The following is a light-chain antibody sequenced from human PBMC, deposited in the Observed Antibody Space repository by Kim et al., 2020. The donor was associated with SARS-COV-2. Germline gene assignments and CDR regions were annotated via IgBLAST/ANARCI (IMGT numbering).Light chain of an antibody. CDR3: QQYYDYPFT. V-gene: IGKV1-8*01. CDR1: QDIGSY. CDR2: AAA. Sequence: IRITQSPSSLSASTGDRVSITCRASQDIGSYLAWYQQKPGKAPNLLIYAAATLQTGVPSRISGSGSGTYFTLTINRLQSEDFASYYCQQYYDYPFTFGQGTKLEI. J-gene: IGKJ2*01.